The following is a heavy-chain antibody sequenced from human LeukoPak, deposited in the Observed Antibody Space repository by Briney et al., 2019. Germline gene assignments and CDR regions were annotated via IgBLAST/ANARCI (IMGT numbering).Heavy chain of an antibody. CDR2: ISSSSSYI. CDR3: ARVLLGMSAFDL. D-gene: IGHD3-9*01. J-gene: IGHJ3*01. CDR1: GFTFSSYG. Sequence: GGTLRLSCAASGFTFSSYGMSWVRQAPGKGLEWVSSISSSSSYIYYGDSVKGRFTISRDNAKNSLFLQMNSLRADDTAVYSCARVLLGMSAFDLWGQGTMVSVSS. V-gene: IGHV3-21*06.